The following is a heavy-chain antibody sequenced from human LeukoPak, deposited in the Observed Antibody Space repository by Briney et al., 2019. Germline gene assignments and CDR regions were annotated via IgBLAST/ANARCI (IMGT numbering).Heavy chain of an antibody. CDR1: GYTFTGHY. J-gene: IGHJ6*03. CDR3: ARGQVGGSGWYYYYYYMDV. D-gene: IGHD6-19*01. Sequence: EASVKVSCKASGYTFTGHYMHWVRQAPGQGLEWMGWINPNSGGTNYAQKFQGRVTMTRDTSISTAYMELSRLRSDDTAVYYCARGQVGGSGWYYYYYYMDVWGKGTTVTISS. V-gene: IGHV1-2*02. CDR2: INPNSGGT.